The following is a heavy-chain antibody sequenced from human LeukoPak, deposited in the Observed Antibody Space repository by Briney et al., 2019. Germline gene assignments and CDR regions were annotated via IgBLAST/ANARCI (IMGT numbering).Heavy chain of an antibody. CDR2: VKSDGSST. J-gene: IGHJ4*02. V-gene: IGHV3-74*01. CDR3: ARYGFLAPVTAYLDY. D-gene: IGHD2-21*01. Sequence: PGGSLSLSCAASGFTFSSYAMHWVRQAPGKGLVWVSRVKSDGSSTSYADSVKGRFTISRDNARNTLYLQMNSLRAEDTAVYYCARYGFLAPVTAYLDYWGQGTPVIVSS. CDR1: GFTFSSYA.